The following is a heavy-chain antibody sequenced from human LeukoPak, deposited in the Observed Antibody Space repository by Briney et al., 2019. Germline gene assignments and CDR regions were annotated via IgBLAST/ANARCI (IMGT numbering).Heavy chain of an antibody. D-gene: IGHD2-2*01. CDR3: ARDQYQLLFGSLNYYYGMDV. CDR2: ISGSGGST. CDR1: GFTFSSYA. Sequence: GGSLRLSCAASGFTFSSYAMSWVRQASGKGLEWVSAISGSGGSTYYADSVKGRFTISRDNSKNTLYLQMNSLRAEDTAVYYCARDQYQLLFGSLNYYYGMDVWGQGTTVTVSS. J-gene: IGHJ6*02. V-gene: IGHV3-23*01.